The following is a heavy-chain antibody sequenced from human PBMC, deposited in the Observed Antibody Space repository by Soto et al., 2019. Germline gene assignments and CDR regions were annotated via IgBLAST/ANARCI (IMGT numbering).Heavy chain of an antibody. J-gene: IGHJ5*02. CDR1: GGSISSYY. V-gene: IGHV4-59*08. Sequence: SETLSLTCTVSGGSISSYYWSWIRPPPGKGLEWIGYIYYSGSTNYNPSLKSRVTISVDTSKNQFSLKLSSVTAADTAVYYCARQQGYCSSTSCYGIGWFDPWGQGTLVTVSS. D-gene: IGHD2-2*01. CDR3: ARQQGYCSSTSCYGIGWFDP. CDR2: IYYSGST.